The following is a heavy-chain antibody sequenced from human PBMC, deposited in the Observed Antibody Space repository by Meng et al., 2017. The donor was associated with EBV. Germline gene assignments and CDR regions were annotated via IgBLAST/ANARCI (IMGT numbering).Heavy chain of an antibody. CDR3: ASESGRGYTPDY. CDR1: GGPFRYYA. D-gene: IGHD3-10*01. V-gene: IGHV1-69*01. J-gene: IGHJ4*02. CDR2: FLPRLGAP. Sequence: GRLVESAAEVRNPGSAVKVSCKTSGGPFRYYAISWVRQAPGQGLEWLGGFLPRLGAPNYAQKFHGRVKITADESTSTHYMDLSSLRSEDTAIYYCASESGRGYTPDYWGQGTLVTVSS.